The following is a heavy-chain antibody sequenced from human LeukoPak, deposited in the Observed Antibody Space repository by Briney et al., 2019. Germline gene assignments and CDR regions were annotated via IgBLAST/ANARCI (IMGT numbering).Heavy chain of an antibody. CDR1: GFTFSSYA. J-gene: IGHJ4*02. CDR2: ISGSGGST. D-gene: IGHD4-11*01. CDR3: ARDLYSSLTN. Sequence: PGGSLRLSCAASGFTFSSYAMSWVRQAPGKGLEWVSAISGSGGSTYYADSVKGRFTISRDNAKNSLYLQMNSLRAEDTAVYYCARDLYSSLTNWGQGTLVTVSS. V-gene: IGHV3-23*01.